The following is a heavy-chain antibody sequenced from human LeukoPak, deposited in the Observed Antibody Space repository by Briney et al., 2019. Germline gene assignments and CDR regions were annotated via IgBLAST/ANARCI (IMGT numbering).Heavy chain of an antibody. CDR2: INHSGST. Sequence: SETLSLTCAVYGGSFSGYYWSWIRQPPGKGLEWIGEINHSGSTNYNPSLKSRVTISVDKSKNQFSLKLSSVTAADTAVYYCSRTYRGAFDIWGQGTMVTVSS. CDR3: SRTYRGAFDI. V-gene: IGHV4-34*03. CDR1: GGSFSGYY. D-gene: IGHD1-14*01. J-gene: IGHJ3*02.